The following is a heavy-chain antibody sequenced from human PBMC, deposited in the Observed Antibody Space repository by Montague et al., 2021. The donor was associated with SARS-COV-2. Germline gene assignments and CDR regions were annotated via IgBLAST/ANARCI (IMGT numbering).Heavy chain of an antibody. V-gene: IGHV3-48*03. CDR1: GFTFSSYE. CDR3: ARKSGYYYYYGMDV. CDR2: ISSSGSTI. D-gene: IGHD3-3*01. J-gene: IGHJ6*02. Sequence: SLRLSCAASGFTFSSYEMNWVRQAPGKGLEWVSYISSSGSTIYYADSVKGRFTISRDNAKNLLYLQMNSLRAEDTAVYYCARKSGYYYYYGMDVWGQGTTVTVSS.